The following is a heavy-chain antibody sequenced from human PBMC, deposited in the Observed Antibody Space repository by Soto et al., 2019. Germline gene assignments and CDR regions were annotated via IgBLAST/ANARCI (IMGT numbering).Heavy chain of an antibody. V-gene: IGHV3-33*01. Sequence: GGSLRLSCAASGFTFSSYGMHWVRQAPGKGLEWVAVIWYDGSNKYYADSVKGRFTISRDNSKNTLYLQMNSLRAEDTAVYYCARGPDYDILTGYPAFDYWGQGTLVTVS. D-gene: IGHD3-9*01. CDR1: GFTFSSYG. J-gene: IGHJ4*02. CDR3: ARGPDYDILTGYPAFDY. CDR2: IWYDGSNK.